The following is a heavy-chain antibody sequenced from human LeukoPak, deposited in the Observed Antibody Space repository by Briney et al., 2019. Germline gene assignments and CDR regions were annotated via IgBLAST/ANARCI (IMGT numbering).Heavy chain of an antibody. Sequence: GGSLRLSCAASGFTFSSYGMHWVRQASGKGLEWVGRIRNKANNYATAYAASVKGRFTISREDSKNTAYLQMNSLKIEDTAVYYCSSVDYDYWGQGTLVTVSS. D-gene: IGHD5-12*01. CDR2: IRNKANNYAT. CDR1: GFTFSSYG. V-gene: IGHV3-73*01. J-gene: IGHJ4*02. CDR3: SSVDYDY.